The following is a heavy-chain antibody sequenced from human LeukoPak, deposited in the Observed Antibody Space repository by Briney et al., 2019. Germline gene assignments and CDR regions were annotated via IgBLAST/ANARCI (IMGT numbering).Heavy chain of an antibody. CDR3: AKDYLDGVTWMDV. CDR1: GFTFSSYA. D-gene: IGHD4-23*01. J-gene: IGHJ6*04. V-gene: IGHV3-23*01. Sequence: QPGASLRLSCAASGFTFSSYAMSWVRQAPGKGLEWVSAISGSGGSTYYADSVKGRFTISRDNSKNTLYLQMNSLRAEDTAVYYCAKDYLDGVTWMDVWGKGTTVTVSS. CDR2: ISGSGGST.